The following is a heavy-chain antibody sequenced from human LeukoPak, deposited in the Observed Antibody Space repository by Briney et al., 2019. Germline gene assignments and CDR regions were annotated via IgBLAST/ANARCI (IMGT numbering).Heavy chain of an antibody. D-gene: IGHD3-10*01. CDR2: ISYDGSNK. Sequence: GGSLRLSCAASGFTFSSYAMHWVRQAPGKGLEWVAVISYDGSNKYYADSVKGRFTISRDNSKNTLYLQMNSLRAEDTAVYYCARESYYYGSGSYSPLDVWGQGTTVTVSS. CDR1: GFTFSSYA. J-gene: IGHJ6*02. V-gene: IGHV3-30-3*01. CDR3: ARESYYYGSGSYSPLDV.